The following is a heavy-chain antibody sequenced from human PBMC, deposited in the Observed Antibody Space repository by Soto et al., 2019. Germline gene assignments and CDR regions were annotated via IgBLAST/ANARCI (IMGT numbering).Heavy chain of an antibody. CDR3: ARGDYYDSSGYYFGSYGMEV. J-gene: IGHJ6*02. V-gene: IGHV3-33*01. D-gene: IGHD3-22*01. CDR1: GFTFSSYG. Sequence: GALRLSCAASGFTFSSYGMHWVRQAPGKGLEWVAVIWYDGSNKYYADSVKGRFTISRDNSKNTLYLQMNSLRAEDTAVYYCARGDYYDSSGYYFGSYGMEVWGQGTTVTVSS. CDR2: IWYDGSNK.